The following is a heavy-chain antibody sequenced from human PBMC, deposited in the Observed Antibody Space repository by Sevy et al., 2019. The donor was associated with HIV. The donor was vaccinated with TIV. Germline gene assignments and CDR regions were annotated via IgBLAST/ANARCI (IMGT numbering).Heavy chain of an antibody. CDR2: IYYNGHI. CDR3: AGENAWGRGYS. J-gene: IGHJ4*02. D-gene: IGHD1-26*01. V-gene: IGHV4-59*08. CDR1: GGSITSLY. Sequence: KQSQTLSVTCTVSGGSITSLYWNWIRQRPGKGLEWIANIYYNGHINYNPSLKSRVTLSLDTSKNQFSLRLSSVTAADTAMYYCAGENAWGRGYSWGQGTLVTVSS.